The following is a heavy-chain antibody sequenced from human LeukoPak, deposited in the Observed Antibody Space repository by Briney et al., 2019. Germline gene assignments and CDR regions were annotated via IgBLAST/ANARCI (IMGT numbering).Heavy chain of an antibody. D-gene: IGHD3-22*01. J-gene: IGHJ4*02. Sequence: PGGSLRLSCAASGFTFDDYGMSWVRQAPGKGLEWVSGINWNGGSTGYADSVKGRFTISRDYAKNSLYLQMNSLRAEDTALYYCARANDSSGYYYWVDYWGQGTLVTVSS. CDR1: GFTFDDYG. CDR3: ARANDSSGYYYWVDY. V-gene: IGHV3-20*04. CDR2: INWNGGST.